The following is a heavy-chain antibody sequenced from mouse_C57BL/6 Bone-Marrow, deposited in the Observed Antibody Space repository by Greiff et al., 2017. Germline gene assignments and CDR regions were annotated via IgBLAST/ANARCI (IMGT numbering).Heavy chain of an antibody. D-gene: IGHD3-2*02. J-gene: IGHJ2*01. CDR1: GYTFTSYG. Sequence: QVQLKESGAELARPGASVKLSCKASGYTFTSYGISWVKQRTGQGLEWIGEIYPRSGNTYYNEKFKGKATLTADKSSSTAYMELRSLTSEDSAVYFCARDRSGYPFDYWGQGTTLTVSS. CDR2: IYPRSGNT. CDR3: ARDRSGYPFDY. V-gene: IGHV1-81*01.